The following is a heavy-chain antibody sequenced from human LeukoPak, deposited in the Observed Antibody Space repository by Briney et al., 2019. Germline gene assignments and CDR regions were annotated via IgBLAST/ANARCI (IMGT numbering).Heavy chain of an antibody. V-gene: IGHV3-30*04. D-gene: IGHD3-9*01. CDR2: ISYDGSNK. Sequence: GGSLRLSCAASGFTFSSYAMHWVRQAPGKGLEWVAVISYDGSNKYYADSVKGRFTISRDNSKNTLYLQMNSLRAEDTAVYYCARGALYYDILTGPGNMDVWGKGTTVTVSS. CDR1: GFTFSSYA. CDR3: ARGALYYDILTGPGNMDV. J-gene: IGHJ6*03.